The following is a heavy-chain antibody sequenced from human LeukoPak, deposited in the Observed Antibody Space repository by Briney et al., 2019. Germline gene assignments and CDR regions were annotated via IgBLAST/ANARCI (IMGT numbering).Heavy chain of an antibody. CDR1: GGSISSGSYY. V-gene: IGHV4-39*01. Sequence: SETLSLTCTVSGGSISSGSYYWSWIRQPPGKGLEWIGNIYDSGSTYYNASLQSRVTISIDTSKNQFSLRLSSVTAADTAMYYCARTAIVATIPYYFDYWGQGTLVTVSS. D-gene: IGHD5-12*01. CDR2: IYDSGST. J-gene: IGHJ4*02. CDR3: ARTAIVATIPYYFDY.